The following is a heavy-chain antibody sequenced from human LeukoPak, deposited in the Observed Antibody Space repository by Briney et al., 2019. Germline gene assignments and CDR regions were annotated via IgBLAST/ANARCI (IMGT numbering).Heavy chain of an antibody. J-gene: IGHJ4*02. V-gene: IGHV4-34*01. D-gene: IGHD1-26*01. CDR2: INHSGST. CDR1: GGSFSGYY. Sequence: SETLSLTCAVYGGSFSGYYWSWIRQPPGKGLEWIGEINHSGSTKDNPSLKSRGTISVDTSKNQFSLRLSSVTAADTAVYYCAREVGATWLSRLDYWGQGTLVTVSS. CDR3: AREVGATWLSRLDY.